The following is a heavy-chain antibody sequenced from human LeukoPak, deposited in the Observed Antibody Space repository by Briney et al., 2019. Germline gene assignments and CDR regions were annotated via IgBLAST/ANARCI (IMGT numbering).Heavy chain of an antibody. D-gene: IGHD3-22*01. CDR1: GFTFSSYA. Sequence: GSLRLSCAASGFTFSSYAMHWVRQAPGKGLEWVAVIWYDGSNKYYADSVKGRFTISRDNSKNTLYLQMNSLRAEDTAVYYCAKDPITMIVIYALDIWGQGTMVTVSS. CDR3: AKDPITMIVIYALDI. V-gene: IGHV3-33*06. CDR2: IWYDGSNK. J-gene: IGHJ3*02.